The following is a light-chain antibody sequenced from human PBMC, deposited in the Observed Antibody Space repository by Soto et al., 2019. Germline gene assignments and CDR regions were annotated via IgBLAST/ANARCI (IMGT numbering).Light chain of an antibody. CDR3: QQYGSSPT. V-gene: IGKV3-20*01. CDR1: QSVSSSY. CDR2: GAS. J-gene: IGKJ1*01. Sequence: EIVLTQSPGTLSLSPGERATLSCRASQSVSSSYLAWYQQKPGQAPRLLIYGASSRATGIPDRFSGSGSGTDFTLTISRLEPEDVAVYYCQQYGSSPTFVQGTKVEIK.